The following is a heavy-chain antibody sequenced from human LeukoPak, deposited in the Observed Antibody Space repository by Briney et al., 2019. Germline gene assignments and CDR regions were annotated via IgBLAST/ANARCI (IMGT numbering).Heavy chain of an antibody. J-gene: IGHJ4*02. D-gene: IGHD3-22*01. V-gene: IGHV4-59*01. CDR1: GGSISSYY. Sequence: SETLSLTCTVSGGSISSYYWSWIRQPPGKGLEWIGYIYYSGSTNYNPSLKSRVTILVDTSKNQFSLKLSSVTAADTAVYYCARAVTVDYYDSSGYYDYWGRGTLVTVSS. CDR3: ARAVTVDYYDSSGYYDY. CDR2: IYYSGST.